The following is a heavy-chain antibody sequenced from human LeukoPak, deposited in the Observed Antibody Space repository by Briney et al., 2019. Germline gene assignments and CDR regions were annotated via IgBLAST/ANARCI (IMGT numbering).Heavy chain of an antibody. V-gene: IGHV4-59*01. J-gene: IGHJ2*01. Sequence: SETLSLTCTVSGGSISSYYWSWIRQPPGKGLEWIGYIYYSGSTNYNPSLKSRVTISVDTSKNQFSLKLSSVTAADTALYYCARETDTYYYDSSGYYYVSWYFDLWGRGTLVTVSS. CDR3: ARETDTYYYDSSGYYYVSWYFDL. CDR1: GGSISSYY. D-gene: IGHD3-22*01. CDR2: IYYSGST.